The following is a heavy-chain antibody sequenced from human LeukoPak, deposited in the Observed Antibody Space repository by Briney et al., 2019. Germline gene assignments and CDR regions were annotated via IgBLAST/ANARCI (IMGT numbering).Heavy chain of an antibody. D-gene: IGHD3-16*01. V-gene: IGHV4-30-2*01. Sequence: PSETLPLTCAVSGGSISSGGYSWSWIRQPPGKGLEWIGYIYHSGSTYYDPSLKSRVTISVDRSKNQFSLKLSSVTAADTAVYYCARVMGDYVSWFDPWGQGTLVTVSS. J-gene: IGHJ5*02. CDR2: IYHSGST. CDR3: ARVMGDYVSWFDP. CDR1: GGSISSGGYS.